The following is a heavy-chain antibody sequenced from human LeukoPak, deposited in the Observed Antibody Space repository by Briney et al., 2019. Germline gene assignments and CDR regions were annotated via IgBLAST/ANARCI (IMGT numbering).Heavy chain of an antibody. CDR2: ISAYNGNT. J-gene: IGHJ4*02. CDR1: GYTFTSYG. CDR3: AREARITMVRGVHVNFDY. V-gene: IGHV1-18*04. Sequence: ASVKVSCKASGYTFTSYGISWVRQAPGHGLEWMGWISAYNGNTNYAQKLQGRVTMTTDTSTSTAYMELRSLRSDDTAVYYCAREARITMVRGVHVNFDYWGQGTLVTVSS. D-gene: IGHD3-10*01.